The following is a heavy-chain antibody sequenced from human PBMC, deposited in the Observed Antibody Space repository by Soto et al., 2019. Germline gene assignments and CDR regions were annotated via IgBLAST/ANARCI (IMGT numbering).Heavy chain of an antibody. J-gene: IGHJ6*03. D-gene: IGHD3-16*01. Sequence: QITLKESGPTLVKPTQSLTLTCSFSGFSLSASGVSVGWIRQPPGKALEWLGMIYWDDEKRYSPSLKDRLISTKDTSRNQVVLALSNMDPVDTATYFCAHGRGVPGGISWYSHYYMDVWGKGTTVTVSS. CDR2: IYWDDEK. CDR3: AHGRGVPGGISWYSHYYMDV. CDR1: GFSLSASGVS. V-gene: IGHV2-5*02.